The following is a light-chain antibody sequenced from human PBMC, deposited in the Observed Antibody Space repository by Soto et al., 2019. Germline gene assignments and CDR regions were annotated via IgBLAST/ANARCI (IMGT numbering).Light chain of an antibody. Sequence: AILMTQSPASFSASTGDRVTITCRASQGISSYLAWYQQKPGKAPKLLIYAASTLQSGVPSRFSGSGSGTDFTLTISCLQSEDFATYYCQQSGDTPPWTFGQGTKVDIK. V-gene: IGKV1-8*01. CDR3: QQSGDTPPWT. J-gene: IGKJ1*01. CDR2: AAS. CDR1: QGISSY.